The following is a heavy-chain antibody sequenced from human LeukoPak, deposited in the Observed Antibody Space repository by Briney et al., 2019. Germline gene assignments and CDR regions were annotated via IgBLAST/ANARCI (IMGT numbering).Heavy chain of an antibody. CDR3: ASGSSGYPTPYNYFDY. D-gene: IGHD3-22*01. CDR1: GGSISSYY. CDR2: IYYSGST. Sequence: PSETLSLTCTVSGGSISSYYWSWIRQPPGKGLEWIGYIYYSGSTNYNPSLKSRVTISVDTSKNQFSLKLSSVTAADTAVYYCASGSSGYPTPYNYFDYWGQGTLVTVSS. V-gene: IGHV4-59*08. J-gene: IGHJ4*02.